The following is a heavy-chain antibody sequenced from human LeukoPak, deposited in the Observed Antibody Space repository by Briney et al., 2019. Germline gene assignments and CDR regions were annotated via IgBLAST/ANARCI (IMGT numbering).Heavy chain of an antibody. J-gene: IGHJ4*02. Sequence: SETLSLTCTVSGGSTSSSSYYWGWIRQPPGKGLEWIGSIYYSGSTYYNPSLKSRVTISVDTPKNQFSLKLSSVTAADTAVYYCARQTRRYDSSGYRYFDYWGQGTLVTVSS. CDR1: GGSTSSSSYY. CDR2: IYYSGST. V-gene: IGHV4-39*01. CDR3: ARQTRRYDSSGYRYFDY. D-gene: IGHD3-22*01.